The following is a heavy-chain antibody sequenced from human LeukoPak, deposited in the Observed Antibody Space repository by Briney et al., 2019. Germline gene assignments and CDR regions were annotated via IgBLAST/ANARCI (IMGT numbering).Heavy chain of an antibody. V-gene: IGHV4-4*09. Sequence: SETPSLTCTVSGGSIRYYFWSWIRQPPGKGLEWIGCIYTSGRTNYNPSLKSRVTISVDTSKNQFSLNLRSVTAADTAVYYCARGVLHDSSGYPFDYWGRGTLVTVSS. D-gene: IGHD3-22*01. CDR3: ARGVLHDSSGYPFDY. CDR1: GGSIRYYF. CDR2: IYTSGRT. J-gene: IGHJ4*02.